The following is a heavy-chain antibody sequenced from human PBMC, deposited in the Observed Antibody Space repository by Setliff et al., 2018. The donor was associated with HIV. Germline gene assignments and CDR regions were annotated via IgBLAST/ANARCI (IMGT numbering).Heavy chain of an antibody. D-gene: IGHD5-18*01. CDR3: ARLDTAMNPRCFDN. CDR2: IFPGDSDT. J-gene: IGHJ4*02. Sequence: PGESLKISCKGSGYSFNDYWIAWVRQMPGKGLEWMGTIFPGDSDTRYSPSFEGQVTISADSSINTAYLQWSSLQASDTAIYFCARLDTAMNPRCFDNWGQGTLVTVSS. V-gene: IGHV5-51*01. CDR1: GYSFNDYW.